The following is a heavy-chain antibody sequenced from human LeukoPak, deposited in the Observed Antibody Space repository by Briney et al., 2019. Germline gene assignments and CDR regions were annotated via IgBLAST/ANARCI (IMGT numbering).Heavy chain of an antibody. CDR1: GFTFSSYA. Sequence: GGSLRLSCAASGFTFSSYAMHWVRQAPGKGLEYVSAISSNGGSTYYANSVKGRFTISRDNSENTLYLQMGSLRAEDMAVYYCARDYQRTMGATDYWGQGTLVTVSS. D-gene: IGHD1-26*01. CDR3: ARDYQRTMGATDY. CDR2: ISSNGGST. V-gene: IGHV3-64*01. J-gene: IGHJ4*02.